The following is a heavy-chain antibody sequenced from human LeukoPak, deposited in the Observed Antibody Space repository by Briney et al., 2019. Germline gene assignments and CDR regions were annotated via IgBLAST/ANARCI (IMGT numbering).Heavy chain of an antibody. V-gene: IGHV1-8*01. J-gene: IGHJ6*03. CDR3: ARAAVNLHPNHYYYMDV. Sequence: ASVKVSCKASGYTFTSYDINWVRQATGQGLGWMGWMNPYNGNTGYAQKFEGRVIMTRDTSISTAYLELSSLTSEDTAVYYCARAAVNLHPNHYYYMDVWGKGTTVTVSS. CDR1: GYTFTSYD. CDR2: MNPYNGNT.